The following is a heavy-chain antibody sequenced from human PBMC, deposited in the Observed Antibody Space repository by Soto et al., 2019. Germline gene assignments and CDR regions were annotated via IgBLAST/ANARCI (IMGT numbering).Heavy chain of an antibody. CDR1: GFTFSSSS. Sequence: EVQLVESGGGLVQPGGSLRLSCAASGFTFSSSSMNWVRQAPGKGLEWVSFIDTLSSTMYYADAVRGRFTISRDNAKNSLYVQKNCLRAEDTTIYYCTGGGVSRGPGYWSQGTLVTVSS. CDR2: IDTLSSTM. CDR3: TGGGVSRGPGY. V-gene: IGHV3-48*01. J-gene: IGHJ4*02. D-gene: IGHD3-10*01.